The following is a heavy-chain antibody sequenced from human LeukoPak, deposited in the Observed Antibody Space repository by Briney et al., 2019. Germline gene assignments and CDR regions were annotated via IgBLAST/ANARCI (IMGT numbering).Heavy chain of an antibody. D-gene: IGHD2-15*01. CDR1: GGSIGSYY. CDR3: ARSSPGYCSGGSCYSIDDGMDV. Sequence: SETLSLTCTVSGGSIGSYYWSWIRQPPGKGLEWIGFIYTSGSTNYNPSLKSRVTISGDTSKNQFSLKLSSVPAADTAVYYCARSSPGYCSGGSCYSIDDGMDVWGQGTTVTVSS. J-gene: IGHJ6*02. V-gene: IGHV4-4*08. CDR2: IYTSGST.